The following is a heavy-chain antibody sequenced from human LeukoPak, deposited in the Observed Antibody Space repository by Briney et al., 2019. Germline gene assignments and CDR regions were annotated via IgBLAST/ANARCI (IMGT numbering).Heavy chain of an antibody. CDR3: TTAAGYNYGQY. D-gene: IGHD5-18*01. CDR1: GLTVSSNY. Sequence: GGSLRLSCAASGLTVSSNYMNWVRQAPGKGLEWVSALYIGGNTYYADSVRGRFTISRDNSKNTLYLQMNSLRAEDTAIYYCTTAAGYNYGQYWGQGTLVTVSS. CDR2: LYIGGNT. V-gene: IGHV3-53*01. J-gene: IGHJ4*02.